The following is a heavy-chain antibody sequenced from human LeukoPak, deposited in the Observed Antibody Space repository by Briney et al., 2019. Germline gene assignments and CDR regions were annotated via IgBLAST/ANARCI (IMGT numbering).Heavy chain of an antibody. CDR2: ISSSGANI. D-gene: IGHD5-18*01. Sequence: PGGSLRLSCVASGFAFSSYWLSWVRQAPGKGLEWVSAISSSGANINYADSVKGRFTISRDNSRNTLYLQMNSLRAEDTAVYYCAREGEEYSYGLPGYWGQGTLVTVSS. J-gene: IGHJ4*02. CDR3: AREGEEYSYGLPGY. V-gene: IGHV3-23*01. CDR1: GFAFSSYW.